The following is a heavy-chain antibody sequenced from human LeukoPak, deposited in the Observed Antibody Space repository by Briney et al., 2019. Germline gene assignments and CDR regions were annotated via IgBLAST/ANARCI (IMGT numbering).Heavy chain of an antibody. J-gene: IGHJ5*02. CDR2: ISYDGSNK. Sequence: GGSLRLSCAASGFTFSSYAMHWVRQAPGKGLEWVAVISYDGSNKYYADSVKGRFTISRDNAKNSLYLQMNSLRAEDTAVYYCARDRGGGFDPWGQGTLVTVSS. V-gene: IGHV3-30*04. CDR3: ARDRGGGFDP. D-gene: IGHD2-21*01. CDR1: GFTFSSYA.